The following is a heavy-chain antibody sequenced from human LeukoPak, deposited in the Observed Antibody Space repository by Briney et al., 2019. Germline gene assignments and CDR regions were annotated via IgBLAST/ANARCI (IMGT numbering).Heavy chain of an antibody. V-gene: IGHV4-59*02. J-gene: IGHJ5*02. CDR1: GGSVSSYY. CDR2: TYNSGNT. Sequence: PSETLSLTCSVSGGSVSSYYWSWIRQPPGKGLEWIGTTYNSGNTNYDPSLKSRVTISVDTSKNQLSLKLSSVTAADTAVYYCARDLRNIWFDPCGQGTLVTVSS. CDR3: ARDLRNIWFDP.